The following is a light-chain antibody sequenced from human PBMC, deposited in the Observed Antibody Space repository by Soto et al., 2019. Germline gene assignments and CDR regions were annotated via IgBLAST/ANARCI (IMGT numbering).Light chain of an antibody. V-gene: IGKV3-20*01. J-gene: IGKJ2*01. CDR1: QSVSSSY. Sequence: EIVLTQSPGTLSLSPGERATLSCRASQSVSSSYLAWYQQKPGQAPRLLIYGASSRATGIPDRFMGSGSGTDFTLTISRLEPEDFAVYYCQQYGSTYTFGQGTKLEIK. CDR3: QQYGSTYT. CDR2: GAS.